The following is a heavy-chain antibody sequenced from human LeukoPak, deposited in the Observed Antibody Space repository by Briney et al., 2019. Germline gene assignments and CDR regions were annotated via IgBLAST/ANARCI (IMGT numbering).Heavy chain of an antibody. V-gene: IGHV3-9*01. J-gene: IGHJ4*02. Sequence: GRSLRLSCAASGFTFDDYAMHWVRQALGKGLEWVSGISWNSGSIGYADSVKGRFTISRDSAKNSLYLQMNSLRAEDTALYYCAKDGPFGSNWGQGTLVTVSS. D-gene: IGHD3-16*01. CDR1: GFTFDDYA. CDR3: AKDGPFGSN. CDR2: ISWNSGSI.